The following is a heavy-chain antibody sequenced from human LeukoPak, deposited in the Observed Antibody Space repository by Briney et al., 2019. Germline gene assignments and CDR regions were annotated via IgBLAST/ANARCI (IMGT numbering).Heavy chain of an antibody. CDR3: AKGYFGSGSYYNPYFDY. D-gene: IGHD3-10*01. J-gene: IGHJ4*02. Sequence: PGGSLRLSCAASGFTFDDYAMHWVRQAPGKGLEWVSGISWNSGSIGYADSVKGRFTISRDNAKNSLYLQMNSLRAEDMALYYCAKGYFGSGSYYNPYFDYWGQGTLVTVSS. V-gene: IGHV3-9*03. CDR2: ISWNSGSI. CDR1: GFTFDDYA.